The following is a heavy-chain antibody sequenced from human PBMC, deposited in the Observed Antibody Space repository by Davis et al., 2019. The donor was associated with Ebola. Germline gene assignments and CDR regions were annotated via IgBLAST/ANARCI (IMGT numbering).Heavy chain of an antibody. J-gene: IGHJ6*02. Sequence: GESLKISCAASGFTFSSYAMNWVRQAPGKGLEWVSGISGSGASTYYADSVKGRFTISRDNAKNSLYLQMNSLRAEDTAVYYCARDDYGDPVDYYYYGMDVWGQGTTVTVSS. CDR2: ISGSGAST. CDR3: ARDDYGDPVDYYYYGMDV. CDR1: GFTFSSYA. D-gene: IGHD4-17*01. V-gene: IGHV3-23*01.